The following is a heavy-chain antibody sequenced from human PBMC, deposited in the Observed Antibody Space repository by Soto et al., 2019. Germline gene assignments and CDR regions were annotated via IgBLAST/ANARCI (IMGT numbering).Heavy chain of an antibody. CDR1: AFTFSSYG. J-gene: IGHJ6*02. V-gene: IGHV3-30*18. Sequence: QVQLVESGGGVVQPGESLRLSCAASAFTFSSYGMHWVRQAPGKRLEWVAVISYDGSNKYYADSVKGRFTISRDNSKNTLYLQMSSLRAEDTAVFYCAKDRAMARGLIYYHYYGMDVWGQGTTVTVSS. D-gene: IGHD3-10*01. CDR3: AKDRAMARGLIYYHYYGMDV. CDR2: ISYDGSNK.